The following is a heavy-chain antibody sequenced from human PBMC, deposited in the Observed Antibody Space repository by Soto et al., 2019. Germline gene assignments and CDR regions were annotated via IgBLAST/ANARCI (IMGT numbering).Heavy chain of an antibody. D-gene: IGHD3-22*01. Sequence: ASVKVSCKASGYTFTSYGISWVRQAPGQGLEWMGWISAYNGNTNYAQKLQGRVTMTTDTSTSTAYMELRSLRSDDTAVYYCARGSDYDSSGYYYSWYDPWGQGTLVTVSS. CDR3: ARGSDYDSSGYYYSWYDP. CDR2: ISAYNGNT. V-gene: IGHV1-18*01. CDR1: GYTFTSYG. J-gene: IGHJ5*02.